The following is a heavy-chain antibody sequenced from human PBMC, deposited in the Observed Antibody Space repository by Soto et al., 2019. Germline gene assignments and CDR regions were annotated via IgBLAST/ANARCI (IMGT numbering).Heavy chain of an antibody. Sequence: SQTLSLTCAISGDSVSSNSVSWNWIRQSPSRGLEWLGRAYYRSKWSADYAVSVKSRITINPDTSNNQFSLQLNSVTPEDTAVYYCARGGIAPARNIDYWGKGTQLTVYS. CDR3: ARGGIAPARNIDY. V-gene: IGHV6-1*01. D-gene: IGHD6-13*01. CDR1: GDSVSSNSVS. J-gene: IGHJ4*02. CDR2: AYYRSKWSA.